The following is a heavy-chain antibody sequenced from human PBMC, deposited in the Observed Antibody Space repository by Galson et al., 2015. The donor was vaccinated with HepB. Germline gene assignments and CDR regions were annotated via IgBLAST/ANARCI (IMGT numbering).Heavy chain of an antibody. Sequence: SETLSLTCTVSGGSISSSSYYWGWIRQPPGKGLEWIGSIYYSGSTYYNPSLKSRVTISVDTSKNQSSLKLSSVTAADTAVYYCARPGSTTHPFDYWGQGTLVTVSS. CDR1: GGSISSSSYY. D-gene: IGHD3-10*01. CDR2: IYYSGST. V-gene: IGHV4-39*01. CDR3: ARPGSTTHPFDY. J-gene: IGHJ4*02.